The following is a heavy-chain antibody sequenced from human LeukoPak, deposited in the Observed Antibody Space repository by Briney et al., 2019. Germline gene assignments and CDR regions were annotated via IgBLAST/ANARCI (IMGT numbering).Heavy chain of an antibody. CDR1: GFTFSRYA. J-gene: IGHJ4*02. V-gene: IGHV3-23*01. D-gene: IGHD6-13*01. CDR3: AKYMYSNTWYIIDN. CDR2: ISGSGDSR. Sequence: AGGSLILSCAGSGFTFSRYAMSWVRQAPGKGLEWVSVISGSGDSRYYADSVKGQFTISRDNSKNTAYLQMISLRAEDTAVYYCAKYMYSNTWYIIDNWGQGTLVTVSS.